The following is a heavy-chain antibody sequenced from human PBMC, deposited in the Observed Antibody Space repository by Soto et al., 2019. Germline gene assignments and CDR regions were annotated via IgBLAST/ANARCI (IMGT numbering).Heavy chain of an antibody. J-gene: IGHJ3*02. V-gene: IGHV3-23*01. Sequence: PGGSLRLSCAASGFTFGIYAMSWVRQAPGKGPEWVSAISGSGGSTYYADSVRGRFTISRDNSKNTLYLQMNSLRAEDTAVYYCATGSGGQWLVRDAFDIWGQGTMVTVSS. CDR2: ISGSGGST. D-gene: IGHD6-19*01. CDR3: ATGSGGQWLVRDAFDI. CDR1: GFTFGIYA.